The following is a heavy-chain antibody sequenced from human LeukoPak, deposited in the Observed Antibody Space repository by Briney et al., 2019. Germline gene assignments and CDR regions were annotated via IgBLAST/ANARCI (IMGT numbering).Heavy chain of an antibody. CDR2: IYTSGST. D-gene: IGHD5-24*01. V-gene: IGHV4-61*09. CDR3: AGVRSRDGHNTFDY. CDR1: GGSISGSSYC. J-gene: IGHJ4*02. Sequence: SETLSLTCSVSGGSISGSSYCWGWIRQPAGKGLEWIGHIYTSGSTNYNPSLKSRVTMSVDTFNNQFSLKLTFVTAADTAVYYCAGVRSRDGHNTFDYWGQGTLVTVSS.